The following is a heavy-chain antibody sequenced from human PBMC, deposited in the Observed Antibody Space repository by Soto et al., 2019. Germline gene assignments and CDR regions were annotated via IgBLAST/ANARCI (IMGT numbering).Heavy chain of an antibody. V-gene: IGHV1-46*04. D-gene: IGHD6-6*01. CDR1: GYTFASYY. J-gene: IGHJ5*02. CDR2: INPSGGST. CDR3: ARDPTRIAARLDGLGWFDP. Sequence: ASVKVSWKASGYTFASYYMHWVRQAPGQGLEWMGIINPSGGSTSYADSVKGRFTISRDNAKNSLYLQMNSLRAEDTAVYYCARDPTRIAARLDGLGWFDPWGQGTLVTVSS.